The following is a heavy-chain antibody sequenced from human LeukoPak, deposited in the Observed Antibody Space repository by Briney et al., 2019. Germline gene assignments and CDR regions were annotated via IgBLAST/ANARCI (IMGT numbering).Heavy chain of an antibody. J-gene: IGHJ6*02. D-gene: IGHD4-17*01. CDR2: ISGSGGST. V-gene: IGHV3-23*01. CDR1: GFTFSSYA. CDR3: AKARGDYDSAPTPPYGMDV. Sequence: PGGSLRLSCAASGFTFSSYAMSWVRQAPGKGLEWVSAISGSGGSTYYADSVKGRFTISRDNSKNTLYLQMNSLKAEDTAVYYCAKARGDYDSAPTPPYGMDVWGQGTTVTVSS.